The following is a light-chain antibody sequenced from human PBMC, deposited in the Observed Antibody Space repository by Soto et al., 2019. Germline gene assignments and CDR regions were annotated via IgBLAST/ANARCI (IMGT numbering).Light chain of an antibody. V-gene: IGLV2-8*01. Sequence: QSALTQPPSAYESPGQSVTISCTRTSSDVGGYHYVSWYQHHPGRAPKLLIYEVEKRPPGVPGRFSGSNTANTSSLTVCGLQAEGAAEYYCLTNECSNHYGYGTWTTVTVL. CDR3: LTNECSNHYG. CDR2: EVE. J-gene: IGLJ1*01. CDR1: SSDVGGYHY.